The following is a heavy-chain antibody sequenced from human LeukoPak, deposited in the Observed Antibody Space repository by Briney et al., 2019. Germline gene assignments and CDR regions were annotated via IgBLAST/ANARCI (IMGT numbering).Heavy chain of an antibody. D-gene: IGHD4-23*01. CDR3: ARDVYPAVVTYFDF. V-gene: IGHV3-48*01. CDR2: ISSSSSTI. Sequence: GGSLRLSCAASGFTFSSYSMNWVRQAPGKGLEWVSYISSSSSTIYYADSVKGRFTISRDNAKNSLYLQINSLRAEDTAVYYCARDVYPAVVTYFDFWGQGTLVTVSS. CDR1: GFTFSSYS. J-gene: IGHJ4*02.